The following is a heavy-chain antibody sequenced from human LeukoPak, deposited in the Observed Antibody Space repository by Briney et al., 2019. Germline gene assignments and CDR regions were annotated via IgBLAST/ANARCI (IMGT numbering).Heavy chain of an antibody. V-gene: IGHV4-4*02. CDR3: ARVYCSGGSCYPVYWYFDL. J-gene: IGHJ2*01. CDR2: IYHSGSS. D-gene: IGHD2-15*01. Sequence: PSETLSLTCVVSGVSISSSNWWSWARQPPGKGLEWIGEIYHSGSSNYYPSLKSRVTISVDKSKNQFSLKLSSVTAADTAVYYCARVYCSGGSCYPVYWYFDLWGRGTLVTVSS. CDR1: GVSISSSNW.